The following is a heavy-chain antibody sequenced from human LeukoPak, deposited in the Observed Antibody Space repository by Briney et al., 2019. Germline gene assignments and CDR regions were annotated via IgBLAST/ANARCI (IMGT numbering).Heavy chain of an antibody. Sequence: PSETLSLTCAVYGGSFSGYYWSWIRQPPGKGLEWIGEINHSGSTNYNPSLKSRVTISVDTSKNQFSLKLSSVTAADTAAYYCARERRTGTRDYYYYMDVWGKGTTVTVSS. J-gene: IGHJ6*03. CDR1: GGSFSGYY. CDR2: INHSGST. V-gene: IGHV4-34*01. D-gene: IGHD1-14*01. CDR3: ARERRTGTRDYYYYMDV.